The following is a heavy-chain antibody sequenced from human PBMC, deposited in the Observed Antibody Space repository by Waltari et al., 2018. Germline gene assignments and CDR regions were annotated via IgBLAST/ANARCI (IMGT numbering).Heavy chain of an antibody. CDR2: IQSDGTT. V-gene: IGHV3-66*04. CDR3: ARHDYGGY. J-gene: IGHJ4*02. CDR1: GFTVSSDF. D-gene: IGHD4-17*01. Sequence: EVHLVESGGGLVQPGGYLGLPCAHSGFTVSSDFMSWVRQAPGKGLEWVSVIQSDGTTYYADSVKGRFTVSRDTSKNTVYLQMNSLRDEDTAVYYCARHDYGGYWGQGTLVTVSS.